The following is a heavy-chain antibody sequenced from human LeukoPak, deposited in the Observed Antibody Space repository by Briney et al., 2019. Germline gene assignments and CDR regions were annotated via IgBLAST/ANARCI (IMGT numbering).Heavy chain of an antibody. Sequence: GGSLRLSCAASGFTISRYTMHWVRQAPGKGLESVSAISSDGVTTYYANSVKGRFTISRDNSKNTLYLQMDSLRAEDTAVYYCAKTVSGSYSYQGGDYWGQGTLVTVSS. CDR2: ISSDGVTT. V-gene: IGHV3-64*01. D-gene: IGHD3-10*01. CDR1: GFTISRYT. CDR3: AKTVSGSYSYQGGDY. J-gene: IGHJ4*02.